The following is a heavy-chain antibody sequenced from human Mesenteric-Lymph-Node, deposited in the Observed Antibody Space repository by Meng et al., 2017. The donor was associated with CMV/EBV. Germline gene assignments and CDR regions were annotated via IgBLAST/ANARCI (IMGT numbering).Heavy chain of an antibody. V-gene: IGHV4-31*02. CDR1: GGSISSGGYY. CDR2: IYYSGST. Sequence: VSGGSISSGGYYSSWIRQHPGKGLEWIGYIYYSGSTYYNPSLKSRVTISVDTSKNQFSLKLSSVTAADTAVYYCARVVVTTGVVFDYWGQGTLVTVSS. D-gene: IGHD4-11*01. CDR3: ARVVVTTGVVFDY. J-gene: IGHJ4*02.